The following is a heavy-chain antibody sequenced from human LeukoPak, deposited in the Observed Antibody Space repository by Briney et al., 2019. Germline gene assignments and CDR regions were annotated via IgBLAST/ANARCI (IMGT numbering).Heavy chain of an antibody. J-gene: IGHJ5*02. CDR2: ISNDESTI. CDR1: GFSFSSYW. CDR3: ARDVGT. V-gene: IGHV3-74*01. Sequence: GGSLRLSCAASGFSFSSYWMHWVRQAPGKGPVWVSLISNDESTIIYADSVKGRFAISRDNAKNTLYLQMSSLRTEDTAVYYCARDVGTWGQGTLVTVSS. D-gene: IGHD7-27*01.